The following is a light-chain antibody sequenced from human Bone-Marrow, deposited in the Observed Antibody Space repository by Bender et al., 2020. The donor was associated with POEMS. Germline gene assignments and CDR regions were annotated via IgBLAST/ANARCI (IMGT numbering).Light chain of an antibody. CDR1: SSDVGSYNF. CDR3: GTWDSSLSLWV. Sequence: QSALTQPASVSGSPGQSITISCTGTSSDVGSYNFVSWYQQHPGKAPKLIIYEVSKRPSGVSDRFSGSKSGTSATLVITGLQTGDEAYYYCGTWDSSLSLWVFGGGTKLTVL. V-gene: IGLV2-14*02. J-gene: IGLJ3*02. CDR2: EVS.